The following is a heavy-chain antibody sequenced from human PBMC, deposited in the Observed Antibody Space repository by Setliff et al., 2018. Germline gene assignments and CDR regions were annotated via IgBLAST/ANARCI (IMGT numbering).Heavy chain of an antibody. CDR1: GYTFTRYY. D-gene: IGHD6-19*01. J-gene: IGHJ5*02. CDR3: VKPSTGWYWFET. CDR2: INPHTGSK. V-gene: IGHV1-2*02. Sequence: ASVKVSCKTSGYTFTRYYIHWVRQAPGQGLEWVGWINPHTGSKVFAPRFLGRVTLTTDTSIDTAFMELSRLSSDDTAVYFCVKPSTGWYWFETWGQGTLVTVSS.